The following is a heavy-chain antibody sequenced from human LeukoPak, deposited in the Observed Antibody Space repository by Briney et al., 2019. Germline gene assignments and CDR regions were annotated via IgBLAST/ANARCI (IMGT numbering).Heavy chain of an antibody. J-gene: IGHJ4*02. CDR3: ARGVRGYYDFWSGYMN. V-gene: IGHV3-20*04. CDR2: INWNGGST. Sequence: PGGSLRLSCAASGFTFDDYGMSWVRQAPGKGLEWVSGINWNGGSTGYADSVKGRFTISRDNAKNSLYLQMNSLRAEDTALYYCARGVRGYYDFWSGYMNWGQGTLVTVSS. CDR1: GFTFDDYG. D-gene: IGHD3-3*01.